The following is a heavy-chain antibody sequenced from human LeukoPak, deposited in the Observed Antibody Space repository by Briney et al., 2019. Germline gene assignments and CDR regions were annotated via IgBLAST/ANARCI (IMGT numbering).Heavy chain of an antibody. J-gene: IGHJ4*02. V-gene: IGHV1-2*02. CDR3: ARDSPLPVTVAGTNFDY. Sequence: ASVKVSCKASGYTFTSYGISWVRQAPGQGLEWMGWINPNSGGTDYAQQFQGRVTMTRDTSISTAYMELSSLRSDDTAVYYCARDSPLPVTVAGTNFDYWGQGTLVTVSS. CDR1: GYTFTSYG. D-gene: IGHD6-19*01. CDR2: INPNSGGT.